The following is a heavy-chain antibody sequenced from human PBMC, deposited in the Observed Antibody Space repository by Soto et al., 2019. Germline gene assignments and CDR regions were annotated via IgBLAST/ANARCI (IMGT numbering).Heavy chain of an antibody. CDR3: ARVRSAYYYYMDV. V-gene: IGHV1-18*01. CDR1: GYTFTSYG. J-gene: IGHJ6*03. CDR2: ISADNGNT. Sequence: QVQLVQSGAEVKKPGASVKVSCKASGYTFTSYGISWVRQAPGQGLEWMGWISADNGNTNYAQKLQGRVTMTTDTSPSTAYMELRSLRSDVTAVYYCARVRSAYYYYMDVWGKGTTVTVSS.